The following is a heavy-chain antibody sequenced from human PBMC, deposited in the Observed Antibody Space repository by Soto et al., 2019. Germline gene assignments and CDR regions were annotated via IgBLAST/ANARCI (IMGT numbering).Heavy chain of an antibody. D-gene: IGHD2-15*01. CDR1: GFTFSSYW. V-gene: IGHV3-7*01. CDR3: ARDGYCSGGSCSEWDDAFDI. Sequence: GGSLRLSCAASGFTFSSYWMSWVRQAPGKGLEWVANIKQDGSEKYYVDSVKGRFTISRDNAKNSLYLQMNSLRAEDTAVYYCARDGYCSGGSCSEWDDAFDIWGQGTMVTVSS. J-gene: IGHJ3*02. CDR2: IKQDGSEK.